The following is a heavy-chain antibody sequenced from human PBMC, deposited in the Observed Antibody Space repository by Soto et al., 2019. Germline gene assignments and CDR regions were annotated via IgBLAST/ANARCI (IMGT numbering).Heavy chain of an antibody. Sequence: ASVKVSCKASGYTFTGYYMHWVRQAPGQGLEWMGWINPNSGGTNYAQKFQGWVTMTRDTSISTAYMELSRLRSDDTAVYYCARGTRTYYYGSGSYGENDYWGQGTLVTVSS. CDR2: INPNSGGT. J-gene: IGHJ4*02. D-gene: IGHD3-10*01. CDR3: ARGTRTYYYGSGSYGENDY. CDR1: GYTFTGYY. V-gene: IGHV1-2*04.